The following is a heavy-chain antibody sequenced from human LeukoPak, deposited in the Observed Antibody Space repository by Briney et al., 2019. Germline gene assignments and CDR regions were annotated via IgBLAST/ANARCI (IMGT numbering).Heavy chain of an antibody. Sequence: ASVKVSCKASGYTFTDYYMHWVRQAPGQGLEWMGWINPNSGGTNYAQKLQGRVTMTRDTSISTAYMELSRLRSDDTAVYFCARDFTSGYCSGGSCYSEYYYYYMDVWGKGTTVTVSS. D-gene: IGHD2-15*01. CDR3: ARDFTSGYCSGGSCYSEYYYYYMDV. V-gene: IGHV1-2*02. CDR1: GYTFTDYY. J-gene: IGHJ6*03. CDR2: INPNSGGT.